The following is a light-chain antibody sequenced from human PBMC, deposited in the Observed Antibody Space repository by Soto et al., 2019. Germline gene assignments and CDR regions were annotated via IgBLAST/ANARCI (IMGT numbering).Light chain of an antibody. J-gene: IGKJ2*01. V-gene: IGKV3-15*01. Sequence: TVMTQSPATLSVSPGDTATLSCRSSQNVHINLAWYQQKPGQAPTLLIYGVSARAPGVPARFSGTGSGTEFTLTIRKLQSEDFGIYYCQQYETWPRTFGQGTK. CDR3: QQYETWPRT. CDR2: GVS. CDR1: QNVHIN.